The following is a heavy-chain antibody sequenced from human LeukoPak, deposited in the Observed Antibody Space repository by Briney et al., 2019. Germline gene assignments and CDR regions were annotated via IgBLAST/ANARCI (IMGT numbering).Heavy chain of an antibody. D-gene: IGHD6-19*01. J-gene: IGHJ3*02. Sequence: PGGSLRLSCAASGFTFDDYAMYWVRQAPGKGLEWVSSISWNSGSIGYADSVKGRFTISRDNAKNSLYLQMNSLRAGDTALYYCAKDIVLSSSGRGAFDIWGQGTMVTVSS. V-gene: IGHV3-9*01. CDR3: AKDIVLSSSGRGAFDI. CDR1: GFTFDDYA. CDR2: ISWNSGSI.